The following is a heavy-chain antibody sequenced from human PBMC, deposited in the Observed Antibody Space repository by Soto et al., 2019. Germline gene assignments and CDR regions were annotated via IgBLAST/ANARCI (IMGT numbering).Heavy chain of an antibody. CDR2: ISGSGGST. CDR3: AKDGFQWLSYIDY. J-gene: IGHJ4*02. Sequence: GGSLRLSCAASGFTFSSYAMSWVRQAPGKGLEWVSAISGSGGSTYYADSVKGRFTISRDNSKNTLYLQMNSLRAEDAAVYYCAKDGFQWLSYIDYWGQGTLVTVSS. V-gene: IGHV3-23*01. CDR1: GFTFSSYA. D-gene: IGHD5-12*01.